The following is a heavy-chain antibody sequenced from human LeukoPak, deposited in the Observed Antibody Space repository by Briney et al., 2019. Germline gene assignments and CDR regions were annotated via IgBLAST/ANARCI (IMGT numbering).Heavy chain of an antibody. CDR2: INHSGST. V-gene: IGHV4-34*01. D-gene: IGHD6-25*01. J-gene: IGHJ1*01. Sequence: SETLSLTCAVYGGSFSGYYWSWIRQPPGKGLERIGEINHSGSTNYNPSLKSRVTISVDTSKNQFSLKLSSVTAADTAVYYCARLRPSYFQHWGQGTLVTVSS. CDR1: GGSFSGYY. CDR3: ARLRPSYFQH.